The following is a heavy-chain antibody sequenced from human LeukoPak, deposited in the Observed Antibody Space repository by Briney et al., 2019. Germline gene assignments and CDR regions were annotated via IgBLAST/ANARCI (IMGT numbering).Heavy chain of an antibody. J-gene: IGHJ5*02. D-gene: IGHD2-2*01. CDR1: GFSFSSYA. Sequence: PGGSVRLSCAASGFSFSSYAMTWVRQAPGKGLEWVSALSASGGTTYYADSVKGRFTTSRDNSKNTLYLHMNSLRAEDTAVYYCAKLPREYCSSTSCPNWFDTWGQGTLVTVSS. CDR2: LSASGGTT. CDR3: AKLPREYCSSTSCPNWFDT. V-gene: IGHV3-23*01.